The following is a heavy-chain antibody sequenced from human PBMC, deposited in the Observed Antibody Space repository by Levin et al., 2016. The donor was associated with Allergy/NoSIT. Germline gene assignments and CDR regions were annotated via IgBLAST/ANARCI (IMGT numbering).Heavy chain of an antibody. V-gene: IGHV4-39*01. J-gene: IGHJ1*01. CDR1: GGSISIINYY. CDR2: IYYSGNT. D-gene: IGHD3-16*02. CDR3: ARQSVDGGYPRFVQH. Sequence: SETLSLTCIVSGGSISIINYYWGWIRQPPGKGLEWIGTIYYSGNTYFNPSLKSRVTISVDTSKNQFSLKVSSVTAADTAVYYCARQSVDGGYPRFVQHWGQGTLVTVSS.